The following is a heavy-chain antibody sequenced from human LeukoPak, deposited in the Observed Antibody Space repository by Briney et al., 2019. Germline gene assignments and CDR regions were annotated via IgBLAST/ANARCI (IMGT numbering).Heavy chain of an antibody. CDR3: ARDDSSGWYLDY. CDR2: IYTSGST. Sequence: SETLSLTCTVSGGSISSYYWSWIRQPAGKGLEWIGRIYTSGSTNYNPSLKSRVTMSVDTSKNQISLKLSSVTAADTAVYYCARDDSSGWYLDYWGQGTLVTVSS. J-gene: IGHJ4*02. V-gene: IGHV4-4*07. CDR1: GGSISSYY. D-gene: IGHD6-19*01.